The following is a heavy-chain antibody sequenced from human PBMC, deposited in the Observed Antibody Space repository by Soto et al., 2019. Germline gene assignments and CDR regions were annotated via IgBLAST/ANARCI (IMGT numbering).Heavy chain of an antibody. CDR3: ARAFDPRDGSITMVRGVIITLDY. CDR2: IGTAGDT. D-gene: IGHD3-10*01. Sequence: GGSLRLSCAASGFTFSSYDMHWVRQATGKGLEWVSAIGTAGDTYYPGSVKGRFTISRENAKNSLYLQMNSLRAEDTAVYYCARAFDPRDGSITMVRGVIITLDYWGQGTLVTVSS. CDR1: GFTFSSYD. J-gene: IGHJ4*02. V-gene: IGHV3-13*01.